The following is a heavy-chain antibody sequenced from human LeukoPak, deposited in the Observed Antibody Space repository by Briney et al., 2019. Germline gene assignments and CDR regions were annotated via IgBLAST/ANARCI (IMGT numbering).Heavy chain of an antibody. D-gene: IGHD2-15*01. CDR2: VSCYNGDT. V-gene: IGHV1-18*01. J-gene: IGHJ4*02. CDR3: AREEGVVAPSPYFDY. Sequence: GASVKVSCKASGYTFTSYGISWVRQAPGQGLEWMGWVSCYNGDTKYAQKFQGRVAVSADASTYTAYLHLRSLRSDDTAVYFCAREEGVVAPSPYFDYWGQGTLVTVSS. CDR1: GYTFTSYG.